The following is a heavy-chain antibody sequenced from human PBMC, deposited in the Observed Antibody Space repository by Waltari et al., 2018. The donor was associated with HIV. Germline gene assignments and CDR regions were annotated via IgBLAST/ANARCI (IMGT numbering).Heavy chain of an antibody. J-gene: IGHJ3*02. CDR1: GFTFSGYG. V-gene: IGHV3-33*06. D-gene: IGHD3-16*01. Sequence: VYLMESGGGVVQPGGSLKLSCAAAGFTFSGYGMHWVRQAPGKGLEWVAVIWSDGYNKFYADSVRGRFTFSRDNSKYTLSLQMNSLRAEDTALYYCVKERGPFNGFDIWGQGTMVTVSS. CDR3: VKERGPFNGFDI. CDR2: IWSDGYNK.